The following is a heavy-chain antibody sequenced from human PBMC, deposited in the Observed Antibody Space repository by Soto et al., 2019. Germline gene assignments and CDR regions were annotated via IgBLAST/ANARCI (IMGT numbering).Heavy chain of an antibody. Sequence: GFSLIRNVRMGVSWIRQPPGKPLEWLAHIFSNDEKSYNSSLKNRVTISKDTSPSQVVLVMTNVEAVDTATYFCARIGQVGAHYFDFWGQGTLVTVPQ. CDR2: IFSNDEK. D-gene: IGHD1-26*01. CDR1: GFSLIRNVRMG. J-gene: IGHJ4*02. CDR3: ARIGQVGAHYFDF. V-gene: IGHV2-26*02.